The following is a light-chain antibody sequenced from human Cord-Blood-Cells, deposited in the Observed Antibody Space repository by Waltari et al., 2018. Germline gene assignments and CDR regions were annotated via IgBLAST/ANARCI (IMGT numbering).Light chain of an antibody. CDR1: KSLLHSNGYNY. CDR3: MQALQTPLT. Sequence: IVMTLSPLSLLVTSGEPASIPCWSSKSLLHSNGYNYLDWYLQKPGQSPQLLIYLGSNRASGVPDRFSGSGSGTDFTLKISRVEAEDVGVYYCMQALQTPLTFGGGTKVEIK. J-gene: IGKJ4*01. CDR2: LGS. V-gene: IGKV2-28*01.